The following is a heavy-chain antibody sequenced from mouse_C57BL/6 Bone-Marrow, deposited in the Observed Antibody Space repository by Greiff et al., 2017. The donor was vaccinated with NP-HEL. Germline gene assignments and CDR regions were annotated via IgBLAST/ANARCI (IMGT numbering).Heavy chain of an antibody. CDR3: TTFLNYAMDY. J-gene: IGHJ4*01. Sequence: VQLQQSGAELVRPGASVKLSCTASGFNIKDDYMHWVKQRPEQGLEWIGWIDPENGDTESASKFQGKATITADTSSNTAYLQLSSLTSEDTAVYYCTTFLNYAMDYWGQGTSVTVSS. V-gene: IGHV14-4*01. CDR2: IDPENGDT. CDR1: GFNIKDDY.